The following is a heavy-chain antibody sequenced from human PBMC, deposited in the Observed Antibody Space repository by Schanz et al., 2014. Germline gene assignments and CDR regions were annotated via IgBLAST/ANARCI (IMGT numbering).Heavy chain of an antibody. CDR1: GYTFNRYD. CDR2: ISVFNGNT. Sequence: QVQLVQSGAEVKKPGASVKVSCKASGYTFNRYDFTWVRQAPGQGLEWMGWISVFNGNTNYGQKFQGRITMTTDTSTTTAYMELRSLRSDDTAVYYCARVGKFFGVVSSFDYWGQGTLVTVSS. D-gene: IGHD3-3*01. CDR3: ARVGKFFGVVSSFDY. J-gene: IGHJ4*02. V-gene: IGHV1-18*01.